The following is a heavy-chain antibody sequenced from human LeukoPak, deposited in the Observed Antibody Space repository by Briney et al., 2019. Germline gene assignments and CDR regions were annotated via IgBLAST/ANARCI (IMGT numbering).Heavy chain of an antibody. D-gene: IGHD2-21*02. CDR3: ARDVVVTSSPDAFDI. J-gene: IGHJ3*02. Sequence: SETLSLTCTVSGGSIISNTYFWTWIRQHPGKGLEWIGYISNSGTTPYNPSLKSRVSISVDASTTQFSLSLRSVTAADTAVYYCARDVVVTSSPDAFDIWGQGTVVTVSS. CDR2: ISNSGTT. CDR1: GGSIISNTYF. V-gene: IGHV4-31*03.